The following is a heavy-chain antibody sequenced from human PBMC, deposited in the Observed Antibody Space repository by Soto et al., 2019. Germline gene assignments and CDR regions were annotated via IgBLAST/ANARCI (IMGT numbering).Heavy chain of an antibody. D-gene: IGHD3-3*01. V-gene: IGHV1-69*13. CDR1: GGTWNSSA. Sequence: SVKVSCEASGGTWNSSAISWVRQAPGQGLEWMGGIIPIFGTANYAQKFQGRVTITADESTSTAYMELSSLRSEDTAVYYFASATTIFGVVIRRSYYYHGMDGWRKGTTVSGSS. J-gene: IGHJ6*04. CDR2: IIPIFGTA. CDR3: ASATTIFGVVIRRSYYYHGMDG.